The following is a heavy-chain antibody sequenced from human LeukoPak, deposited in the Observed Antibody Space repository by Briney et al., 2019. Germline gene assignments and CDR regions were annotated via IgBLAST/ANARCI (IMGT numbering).Heavy chain of an antibody. D-gene: IGHD5-24*01. J-gene: IGHJ6*02. Sequence: SETLSLTCTVSGGSISSYYWSWIRQPPGKGLEWIGYIYYSGSTNYNPSLKSRVTISVDTSKNQFSLKLSSVTAADTAVYYCARHERGRDGYKLGYYYYGMDVWGQGTTVTVSS. V-gene: IGHV4-59*08. CDR2: IYYSGST. CDR3: ARHERGRDGYKLGYYYYGMDV. CDR1: GGSISSYY.